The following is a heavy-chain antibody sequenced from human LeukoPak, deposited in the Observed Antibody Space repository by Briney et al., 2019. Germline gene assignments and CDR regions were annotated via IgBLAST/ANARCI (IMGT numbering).Heavy chain of an antibody. CDR3: AREGPSVVVVAASTQAWFDP. V-gene: IGHV1-69*04. D-gene: IGHD2-15*01. CDR1: GGTFSSYA. J-gene: IGHJ5*02. CDR2: IIPILGIA. Sequence: ASVKVSCKASGGTFSSYAISWVRQAPGQGLEWMGRIIPILGIANYAQKFRGRVTITADKSTSTAYMELSSLRSEDTAVYYCAREGPSVVVVAASTQAWFDPWGQGTLVTVSS.